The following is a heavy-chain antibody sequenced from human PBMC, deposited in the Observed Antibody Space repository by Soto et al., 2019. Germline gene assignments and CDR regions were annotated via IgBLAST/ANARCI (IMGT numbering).Heavy chain of an antibody. CDR3: ARPDEGGYSSNHHYYYALDV. J-gene: IGHJ6*02. D-gene: IGHD3-22*01. CDR2: IIPIFDIT. CDR1: GYTFTGYY. V-gene: IGHV1-69*13. Sequence: ASVKVSCKASGYTFTGYYMHWVRQAPGQGLEWMGGIIPIFDITNYAQKFQGRVTITADESTSTAYMELSSLGSDDTAVYYCARPDEGGYSSNHHYYYALDVWGQGTTVTVSS.